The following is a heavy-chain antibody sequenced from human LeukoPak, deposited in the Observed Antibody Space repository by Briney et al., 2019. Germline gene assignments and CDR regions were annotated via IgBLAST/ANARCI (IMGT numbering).Heavy chain of an antibody. J-gene: IGHJ4*02. CDR1: GYTFTGYY. CDR2: INPNSGGT. CDR3: ARDPPNIVVVPAAPDY. V-gene: IGHV1-2*04. D-gene: IGHD2-2*01. Sequence: ASVTVSCKASGYTFTGYYMHWVRQAPGQGLEWMGWINPNSGGTNYAQKFQGWVTMTRDTSISTAYMELSRLRSDDTAVYYCARDPPNIVVVPAAPDYWGQGTLVTVSS.